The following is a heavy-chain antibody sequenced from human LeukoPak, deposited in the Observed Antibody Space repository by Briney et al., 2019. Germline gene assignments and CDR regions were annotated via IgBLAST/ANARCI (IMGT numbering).Heavy chain of an antibody. CDR1: GYTLTELS. J-gene: IGHJ4*02. D-gene: IGHD2-21*02. V-gene: IGHV1-24*01. CDR2: FDPEDGET. Sequence: ASVKVSCKVSGYTLTELSMRWVRQAPGKGLEWMGGFDPEDGETIYAQKFQGRVTMTEDTSTDTAYMELSSLRSEDTAVYYCATLRQDYCGGDCYSFDYWGQGTLVTVSS. CDR3: ATLRQDYCGGDCYSFDY.